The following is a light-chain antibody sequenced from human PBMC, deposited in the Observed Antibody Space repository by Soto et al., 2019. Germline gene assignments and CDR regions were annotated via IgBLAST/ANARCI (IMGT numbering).Light chain of an antibody. CDR1: QSVSSN. Sequence: EIVMTQSPATLSVSPGERATLSCRASQSVSSNLAWYQQKPGQAPRLLIYVASTRATGIPARFSGSGSGTEFTLTISSLQSEDFAVYYCQQYNKWPLSFGGGKKVEIK. J-gene: IGKJ4*01. V-gene: IGKV3D-15*01. CDR2: VAS. CDR3: QQYNKWPLS.